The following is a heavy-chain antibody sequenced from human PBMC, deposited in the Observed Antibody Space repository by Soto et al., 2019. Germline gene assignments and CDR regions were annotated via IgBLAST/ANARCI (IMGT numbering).Heavy chain of an antibody. D-gene: IGHD6-19*01. CDR1: GFSISSYW. CDR2: IRKDGSEK. V-gene: IGHV3-7*03. J-gene: IGHJ4*02. CDR3: AGGSGWLSDY. Sequence: EVQLVESGGGVVQPGGSLRLSCAASGFSISSYWMNWVRQAPGKGLEWVAIIRKDGSEKYYVDSVKGRFTISRDNAKNSLYLQMNSPIDDDTAVYYCAGGSGWLSDYWGRGTLVTVSS.